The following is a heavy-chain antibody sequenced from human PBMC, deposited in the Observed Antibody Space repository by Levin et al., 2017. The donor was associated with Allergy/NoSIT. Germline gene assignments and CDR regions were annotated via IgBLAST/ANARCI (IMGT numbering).Heavy chain of an antibody. CDR1: GGSVSSGSYY. CDR2: IYYSGST. J-gene: IGHJ5*02. CDR3: ARDYWELLGIDP. D-gene: IGHD1-26*01. V-gene: IGHV4-61*01. Sequence: PSETLSLTCTVSGGSVSSGSYYWSWIRQPPGKGLEWIGYIYYSGSTNYNPSLKSRVTISVDTSKNQFSLKLSSVTAADTAVYYCARDYWELLGIDPWGQGTLVTVSS.